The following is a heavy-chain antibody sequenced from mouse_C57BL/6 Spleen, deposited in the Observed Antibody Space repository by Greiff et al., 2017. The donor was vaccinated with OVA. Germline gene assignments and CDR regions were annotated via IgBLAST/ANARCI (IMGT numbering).Heavy chain of an antibody. CDR1: GYTFTSYW. J-gene: IGHJ2*01. V-gene: IGHV1-50*01. CDR2: IDPSDSYT. Sequence: QVQRQQPGAELVKPGASVKLSCKASGYTFTSYWMQWVKQRPGQGLEWIGEIDPSDSYTNYNQKFKGKATLTVDTSSSTAYMQLSSLTSEDSAVYYCARADYWGQGTTLTVSS. CDR3: ARADY.